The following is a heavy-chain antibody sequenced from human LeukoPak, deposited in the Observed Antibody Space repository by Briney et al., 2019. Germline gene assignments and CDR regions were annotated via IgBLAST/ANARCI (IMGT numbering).Heavy chain of an antibody. J-gene: IGHJ2*01. V-gene: IGHV4-31*03. D-gene: IGHD2-15*01. CDR3: ARATCSAGSCYSGWYFDL. CDR2: ISYSGST. CDR1: GGSISSGGYY. Sequence: PSETLSLTCTVSGGSISSGGYYWTWVRQHPGKGLEWIGYISYSGSTYFNPSLKSRVTISMDTSKNQFSLKLSSVTAADTALYYCARATCSAGSCYSGWYFDLWGRGTLVTVSS.